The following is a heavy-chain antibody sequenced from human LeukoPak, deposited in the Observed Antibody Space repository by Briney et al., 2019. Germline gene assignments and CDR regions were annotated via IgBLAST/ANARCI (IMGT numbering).Heavy chain of an antibody. D-gene: IGHD6-13*01. Sequence: GASVKVSCRASGGTFSSYAISWVRQAPGQGLEWMGGIIPIFGTANYAQKFQGRVTITADESTSTAYMELNSLRAEDTAVYYCARELPKGTGYSSSWLINWFDPWGQGTLVTVSS. CDR3: ARELPKGTGYSSSWLINWFDP. CDR2: IIPIFGTA. CDR1: GGTFSSYA. V-gene: IGHV1-69*13. J-gene: IGHJ5*02.